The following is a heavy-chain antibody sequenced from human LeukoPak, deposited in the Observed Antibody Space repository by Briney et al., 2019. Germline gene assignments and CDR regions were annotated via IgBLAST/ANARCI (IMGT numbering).Heavy chain of an antibody. CDR2: IYYSGST. V-gene: IGHV4-59*08. J-gene: IGHJ5*02. Sequence: PSETLSLTCTVSGGSISSYYWSWIRQPPGKGLEWIGYIYYSGSTNYNPSLKSRVTISVDTSKNQFSLKLSSVTAADTAVYCCAFNDYGDYSFQSWGQGTLVTVSS. CDR3: AFNDYGDYSFQS. CDR1: GGSISSYY. D-gene: IGHD4-17*01.